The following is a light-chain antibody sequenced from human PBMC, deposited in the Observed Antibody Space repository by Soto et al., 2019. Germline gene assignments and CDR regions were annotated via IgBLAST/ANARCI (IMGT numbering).Light chain of an antibody. Sequence: DIQMTQSPSSLSASVGDIVTITCRASQSISSYLNWYQQKPGKGPKLLIYGTSSLESGVPSRFSGSGSGTDFTLTINSLQPEDFATYYCQQSYSILTFGGGTMVDIK. CDR2: GTS. J-gene: IGKJ4*01. V-gene: IGKV1-39*01. CDR3: QQSYSILT. CDR1: QSISSY.